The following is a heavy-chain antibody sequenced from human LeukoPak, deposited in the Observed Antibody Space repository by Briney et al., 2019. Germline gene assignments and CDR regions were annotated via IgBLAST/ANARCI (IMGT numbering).Heavy chain of an antibody. CDR3: AREGLLLERAFDI. CDR1: GYTFTSYA. Sequence: ASVKVSCKASGYTFTSYAIHWVRQAPGQRLEWMRWINAGNGNTKYSQKFQGRVTITRDTSASTAYMELSSLRSEDTAVYYCAREGLLLERAFDIWGQGTMVTVSS. D-gene: IGHD1-26*01. J-gene: IGHJ3*02. V-gene: IGHV1-3*01. CDR2: INAGNGNT.